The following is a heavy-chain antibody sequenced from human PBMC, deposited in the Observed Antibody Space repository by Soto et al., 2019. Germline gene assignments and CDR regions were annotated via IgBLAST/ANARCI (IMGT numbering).Heavy chain of an antibody. Sequence: SETLSLTCTVSGGSISSNTYYWGWIRQSPGKGLEWIGSIYSSGSTYYNPSLKSQVTISVDTSKNQFSLRLSSVTAADTAVYYCARGGGYASFDFWGQGIQVTVSS. CDR3: ARGGGYASFDF. V-gene: IGHV4-39*02. D-gene: IGHD2-15*01. J-gene: IGHJ4*02. CDR1: GGSISSNTYY. CDR2: IYSSGST.